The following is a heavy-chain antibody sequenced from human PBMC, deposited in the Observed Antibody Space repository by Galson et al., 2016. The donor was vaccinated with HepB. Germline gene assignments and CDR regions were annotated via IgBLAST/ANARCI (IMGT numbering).Heavy chain of an antibody. CDR3: ARDPPYYDILTDEGYFDL. V-gene: IGHV3-74*01. CDR1: GFTFSSYW. J-gene: IGHJ2*01. D-gene: IGHD3-9*01. Sequence: SLRLSCAASGFTFSSYWMHWVRQAPGKGLVWVSRINSDGRSTSYADSVTGRFTISRDNATNTLYLQMNSLRAEDTAVYYCARDPPYYDILTDEGYFDLWGRGTLVTVSS. CDR2: INSDGRST.